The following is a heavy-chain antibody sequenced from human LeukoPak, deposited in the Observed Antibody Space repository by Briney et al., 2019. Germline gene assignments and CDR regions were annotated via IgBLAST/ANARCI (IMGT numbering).Heavy chain of an antibody. J-gene: IGHJ6*02. Sequence: PSETLSLTCTLSGGSISSYYWSWIRQSPGKGLEWLGYLYYGGSTKYNPSLKSRLTISVDLSKDQFSLNVTSVTAADAAVYYCARALQPGYGIDVWGQGTTVTVSS. D-gene: IGHD4-11*01. V-gene: IGHV4-59*01. CDR2: LYYGGST. CDR3: ARALQPGYGIDV. CDR1: GGSISSYY.